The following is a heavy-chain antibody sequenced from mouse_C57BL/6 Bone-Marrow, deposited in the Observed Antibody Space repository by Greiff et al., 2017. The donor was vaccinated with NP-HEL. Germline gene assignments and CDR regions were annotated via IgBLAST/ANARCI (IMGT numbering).Heavy chain of an antibody. CDR3: ARRWLLRAWFAY. D-gene: IGHD2-3*01. CDR2: IYPRSGNT. CDR1: GYTFTSYG. J-gene: IGHJ3*01. Sequence: VQLKQSGAELARPGASVKLSCKASGYTFTSYGISWVKQRTGQGLEWIGEIYPRSGNTYYNEKFKGKATLTADKSSSTAYMELRSLTSEDSAVYFCARRWLLRAWFAYWGQGTLVTVSA. V-gene: IGHV1-81*01.